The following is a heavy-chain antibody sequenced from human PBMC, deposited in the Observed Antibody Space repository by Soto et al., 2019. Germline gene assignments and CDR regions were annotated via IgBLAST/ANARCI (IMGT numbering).Heavy chain of an antibody. CDR2: ITGSGGST. D-gene: IGHD5-12*01. V-gene: IGHV3-23*01. Sequence: EVELLESGGDLVQPGGSLRLSCAASGFTFSSYAMSWVRQSPGKGLEWVSAITGSGGSTYHADSVKGRFTISRDNSKNTMYLHMSSLRAEDTAVYFGGKGSASGATYYFDYWGQRILVTVS. J-gene: IGHJ4*02. CDR3: GKGSASGATYYFDY. CDR1: GFTFSSYA.